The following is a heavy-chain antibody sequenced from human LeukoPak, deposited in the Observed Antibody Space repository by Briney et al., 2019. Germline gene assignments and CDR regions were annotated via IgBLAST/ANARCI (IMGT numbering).Heavy chain of an antibody. CDR1: GYTFTGYY. CDR3: ARDRSSGYSPQIDY. V-gene: IGHV1-2*02. D-gene: IGHD3-22*01. CDR2: INPNSGGT. Sequence: GSSVKVSCKASGYTFTGYYMHWVRQAPGQGLEWMGWINPNSGGTNYAQKFQGRVTMTRDTSISTAYMELSRLRSDDTAVYYCARDRSSGYSPQIDYWGQGTLVTVSS. J-gene: IGHJ4*02.